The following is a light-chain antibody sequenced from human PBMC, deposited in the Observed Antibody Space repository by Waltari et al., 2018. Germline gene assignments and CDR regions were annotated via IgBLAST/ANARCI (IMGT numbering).Light chain of an antibody. CDR3: QQRSDWPRT. Sequence: EIVLTQSPATLSLSPGERATLSCRASQGVSSYLAWNQQRPGQAPRLLIYSAANRATGIPARFSGSGSGTDFTLTISSLEPEDFAVYYCQQRSDWPRTFGQGTKVEIK. V-gene: IGKV3-11*01. J-gene: IGKJ1*01. CDR1: QGVSSY. CDR2: SAA.